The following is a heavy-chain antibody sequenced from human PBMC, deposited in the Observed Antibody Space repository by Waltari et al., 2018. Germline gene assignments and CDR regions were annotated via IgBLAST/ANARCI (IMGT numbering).Heavy chain of an antibody. V-gene: IGHV1-2*02. CDR3: TTGYQFDY. D-gene: IGHD3-9*01. CDR1: GYTFTGYF. J-gene: IGHJ4*02. CDR2: IKPKSGDA. Sequence: QVQLVQSGAEVKKPGTSVKVSCKASGYTFTGYFIHWVRQAPGHGLECMGWIKPKSGDAKYGEKFQGRVTMTRDTSITTAYMELNSLTSDDTAMYYCTTGYQFDYWGQGTPLTVSS.